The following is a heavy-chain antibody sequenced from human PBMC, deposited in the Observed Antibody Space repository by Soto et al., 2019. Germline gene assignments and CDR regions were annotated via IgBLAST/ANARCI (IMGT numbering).Heavy chain of an antibody. CDR2: IYTSGST. CDR3: ARDTAVTNYYYGMDV. CDR1: GGSISSYY. J-gene: IGHJ6*04. D-gene: IGHD4-17*01. V-gene: IGHV4-4*07. Sequence: SDTLSLTCTVSGGSISSYYWSWIRQPAGKGLEWIGRIYTSGSTNYNPSLKSRVTMSVDTSKNQFSLKLSSVTAADTAVYYCARDTAVTNYYYGMDVRGKGTTVTVSS.